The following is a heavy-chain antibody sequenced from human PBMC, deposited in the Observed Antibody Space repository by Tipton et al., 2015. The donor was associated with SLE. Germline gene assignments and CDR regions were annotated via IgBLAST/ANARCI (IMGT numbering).Heavy chain of an antibody. Sequence: SLRLSCAASGFTFSSYSMNWVRQAPGKGLEWVSYISSSSSTIYYADSVKGRFTISRDNAKNSLYLQMNSLRAEDTAVYYCASYTIFGVVIPYDAFDIWGQGTMVTVSS. CDR1: GFTFSSYS. V-gene: IGHV3-48*04. D-gene: IGHD3-3*01. J-gene: IGHJ3*02. CDR2: ISSSSSTI. CDR3: ASYTIFGVVIPYDAFDI.